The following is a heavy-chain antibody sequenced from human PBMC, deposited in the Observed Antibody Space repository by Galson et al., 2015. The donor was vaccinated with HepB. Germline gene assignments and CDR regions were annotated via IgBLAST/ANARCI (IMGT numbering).Heavy chain of an antibody. D-gene: IGHD2-15*01. J-gene: IGHJ5*01. V-gene: IGHV1-18*01. CDR2: ISADNANA. Sequence: SVKVSCKASGYTFTNYGIGWVRQAPGQGLKWMGWISADNANANYAQKFQGRVTLTTDTSTSTTYMELRSLTFDDTAVYYCARARGYCSGGSCYNNWFESWGQGTLVTVSS. CDR1: GYTFTNYG. CDR3: ARARGYCSGGSCYNNWFES.